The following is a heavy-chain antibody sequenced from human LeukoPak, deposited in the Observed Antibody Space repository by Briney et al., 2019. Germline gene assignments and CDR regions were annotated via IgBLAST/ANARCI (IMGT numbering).Heavy chain of an antibody. J-gene: IGHJ4*02. Sequence: PGGSLRLSCAASGFTVSSNYMSWVRQAPGKGLEWVSVIYSGGSTYYADSVKGRFTISRDNSKNTLYLQMNSLRAEDTAVYYCARGALDTATANYFDYWGQGTLVTVSS. CDR3: ARGALDTATANYFDY. CDR2: IYSGGST. D-gene: IGHD5-18*01. V-gene: IGHV3-53*01. CDR1: GFTVSSNY.